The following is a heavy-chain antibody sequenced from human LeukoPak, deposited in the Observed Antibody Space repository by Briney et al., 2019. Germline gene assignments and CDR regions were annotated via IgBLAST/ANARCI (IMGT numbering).Heavy chain of an antibody. D-gene: IGHD1-26*01. CDR1: GDSVSGYY. CDR2: IYYSGST. Sequence: ASETLSLTCIVSGDSVSGYYWNWIRQPPGKGLEWIGSIYYSGSTYYNPSLKSRVTISVDTSKNQFSLKLSSVTAADTAVYYCARGSGSYGYWGQGTLVTVSS. J-gene: IGHJ4*02. V-gene: IGHV4-59*05. CDR3: ARGSGSYGY.